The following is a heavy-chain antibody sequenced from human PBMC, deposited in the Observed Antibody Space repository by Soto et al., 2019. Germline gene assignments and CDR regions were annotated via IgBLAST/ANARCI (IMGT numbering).Heavy chain of an antibody. CDR1: GGTFSSYA. D-gene: IGHD4-17*01. J-gene: IGHJ6*02. CDR2: IIPIFGTA. Sequence: QVQLVQSGAEVKKPGSSVKVSCKASGGTFSSYAISWVRQAPGQGLEWMGGIIPIFGTANYAQKFQGRVTITADDTTITAYMVLSSLSSEDTAVYDCARDSGGTTVAFGMAVWGQGTTVSVSS. CDR3: ARDSGGTTVAFGMAV. V-gene: IGHV1-69*01.